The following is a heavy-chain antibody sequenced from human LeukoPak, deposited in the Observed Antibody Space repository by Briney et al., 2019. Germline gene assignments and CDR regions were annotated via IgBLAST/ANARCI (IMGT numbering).Heavy chain of an antibody. CDR2: IRYDGSNK. V-gene: IGHV3-30*02. D-gene: IGHD2-2*01. CDR3: AKDPRDCSTTSCYGAAAGFDY. Sequence: GGSLRLSCAASGFTFRNYGIHRVRQAPGKGLEWVAFIRYDGSNKYYADSVKGRFTISRDNSKNTLYLQMNSLRPEDTAIYYCAKDPRDCSTTSCYGAAAGFDYWGQGTLVTVSS. CDR1: GFTFRNYG. J-gene: IGHJ4*02.